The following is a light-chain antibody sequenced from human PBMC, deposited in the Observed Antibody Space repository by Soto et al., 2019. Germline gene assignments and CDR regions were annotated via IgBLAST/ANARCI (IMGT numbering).Light chain of an antibody. J-gene: IGLJ3*02. Sequence: QLVLSQPPSASGTPGQTVTVSCSGTYSNIGINDVHWYRQLSGTAPQILIYDTSQRATGVPDRFSGSRSGTSASLVISGLQTEDEADYHCAAWDDTLNGWVFGGGTKVTVL. CDR3: AAWDDTLNGWV. V-gene: IGLV1-44*01. CDR2: DTS. CDR1: YSNIGIND.